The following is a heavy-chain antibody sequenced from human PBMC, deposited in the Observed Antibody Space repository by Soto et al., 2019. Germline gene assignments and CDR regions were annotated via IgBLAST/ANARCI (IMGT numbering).Heavy chain of an antibody. CDR3: ARGARRRPPRDAFDI. CDR2: INPSGST. Sequence: SETLSLTCTVSGGSISSYYWSWIRQPPGKGLEWLGDINPSGSTNYNPSLKSRVIMSVDTSKKQFSLNVTSVTAADTAVYYCARGARRRPPRDAFDIWGQGTMVTVSS. V-gene: IGHV4-59*12. CDR1: GGSISSYY. J-gene: IGHJ3*02.